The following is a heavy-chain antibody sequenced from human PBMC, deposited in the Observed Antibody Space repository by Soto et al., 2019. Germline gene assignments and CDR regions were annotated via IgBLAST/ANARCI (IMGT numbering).Heavy chain of an antibody. CDR1: GGTFSSYA. CDR3: ARTLEMATIRPTYYYYGMDV. J-gene: IGHJ6*02. D-gene: IGHD5-12*01. Sequence: QVQLVQSGAEVKKPGSSVKVSCKASGGTFSSYAISWVRQAPGRGLEWMGGIIPIFGTANYAQKFQGRVTITADESTSTAYMELSSLRSEDTAVYYCARTLEMATIRPTYYYYGMDVWGQGTTVTVSS. V-gene: IGHV1-69*01. CDR2: IIPIFGTA.